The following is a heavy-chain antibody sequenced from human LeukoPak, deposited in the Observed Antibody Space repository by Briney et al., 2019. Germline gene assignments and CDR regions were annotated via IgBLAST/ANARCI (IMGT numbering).Heavy chain of an antibody. V-gene: IGHV1-2*02. CDR3: ARDYCSGGSCYHYMDV. CDR1: GYTFTGYY. J-gene: IGHJ6*03. CDR2: INPNSGGT. D-gene: IGHD2-15*01. Sequence: GASVKVSCKASGYTFTGYYMHWVRQAPGQGLEWMGWINPNSGGTNYAQKFQGRVTMTRDTSISTAYMELSRLRSDDTAVYYCARDYCSGGSCYHYMDVWGKGTTVTVSS.